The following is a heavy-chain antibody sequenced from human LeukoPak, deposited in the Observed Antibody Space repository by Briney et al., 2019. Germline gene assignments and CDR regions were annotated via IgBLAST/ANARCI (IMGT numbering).Heavy chain of an antibody. Sequence: GGSLRLSCAASGFTFSSYAMSWVRQAPGKGLEWVSAISGSGGSTYYADSVKGRFTISRDNSKNTRYLQMNSLRAEDTAVYYCSKDVGRYGDYSRGDDYWGQGTLVTVSS. J-gene: IGHJ4*02. CDR2: ISGSGGST. CDR3: SKDVGRYGDYSRGDDY. D-gene: IGHD4-17*01. V-gene: IGHV3-23*01. CDR1: GFTFSSYA.